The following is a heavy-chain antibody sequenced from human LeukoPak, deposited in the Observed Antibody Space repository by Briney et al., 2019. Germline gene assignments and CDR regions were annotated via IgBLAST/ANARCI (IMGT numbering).Heavy chain of an antibody. Sequence: EASVKVSCKASGGTFSSYAISWVRQAPGQELEWMGRIIPILGIANYAQKFQGRVTITADKSTSTAYMELSSLRSEDTAVYYCARDEGYDSSGYYIYYYYGMDVWGQGTTVTVSS. V-gene: IGHV1-69*04. CDR2: IIPILGIA. CDR1: GGTFSSYA. CDR3: ARDEGYDSSGYYIYYYYGMDV. D-gene: IGHD3-22*01. J-gene: IGHJ6*02.